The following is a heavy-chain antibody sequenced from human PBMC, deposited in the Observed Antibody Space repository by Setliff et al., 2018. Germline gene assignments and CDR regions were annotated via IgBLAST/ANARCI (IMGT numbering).Heavy chain of an antibody. Sequence: GGSLRLSCAASGFTFSRYAMHWVRQAPGKGLEWVAIISYDGSNKYYADSVKGRFTISRDNAKNSLYLQMNSLRAEDTAVYYCAREGVGFRFYYAYMDVWGKGTTVTVSS. D-gene: IGHD3-10*01. J-gene: IGHJ6*03. CDR2: ISYDGSNK. CDR1: GFTFSRYA. CDR3: AREGVGFRFYYAYMDV. V-gene: IGHV3-30*04.